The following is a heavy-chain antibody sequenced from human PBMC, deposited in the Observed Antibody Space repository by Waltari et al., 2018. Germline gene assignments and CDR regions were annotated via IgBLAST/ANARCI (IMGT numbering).Heavy chain of an antibody. CDR1: GSTFTGYS. V-gene: IGHV1-2*06. CDR2: INPNSGGT. Sequence: QVQLVQSGAEVKKPGASVNVSCKASGSTFTGYSMHWVRQAPVQGLEWMGRINPNSGGTNYAQKFQDRVTMTRDTSISTAYMELSRLRSDDTAVYYFARVPSYYDSVGIDAFDIWGQGTMVTVSS. D-gene: IGHD3-22*01. CDR3: ARVPSYYDSVGIDAFDI. J-gene: IGHJ3*02.